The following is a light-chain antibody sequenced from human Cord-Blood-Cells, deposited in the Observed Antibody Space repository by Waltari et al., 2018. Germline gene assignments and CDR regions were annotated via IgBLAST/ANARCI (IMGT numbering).Light chain of an antibody. CDR2: GKN. J-gene: IGLJ1*01. Sequence: SSELTQDPAVSVALGQTVRITCQGDSLRSYYASWYQQKPGQAPVLVIYGKNNRPSGIPGRCAGSSSGNAASLTITGAQADDEADYYCNARDSSGNHLGVFGTGTKVTVL. CDR1: SLRSYY. V-gene: IGLV3-19*01. CDR3: NARDSSGNHLGV.